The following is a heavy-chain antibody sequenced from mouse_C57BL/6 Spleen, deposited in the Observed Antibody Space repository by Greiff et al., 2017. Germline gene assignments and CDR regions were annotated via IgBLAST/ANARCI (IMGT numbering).Heavy chain of an antibody. CDR3: ARNYDYDFAMDY. V-gene: IGHV1-19*01. D-gene: IGHD2-4*01. CDR2: INPYNGGT. CDR1: GYTFTDYY. Sequence: EVQLQQSGPVLVKPGASVKMSCKASGYTFTDYYMNWVKQSHGKSLEWIGVINPYNGGTSYNQKFKGKATLTVDKSSSTAYMELNSLTSEDSAVYYCARNYDYDFAMDYWGQGTSVTVSS. J-gene: IGHJ4*01.